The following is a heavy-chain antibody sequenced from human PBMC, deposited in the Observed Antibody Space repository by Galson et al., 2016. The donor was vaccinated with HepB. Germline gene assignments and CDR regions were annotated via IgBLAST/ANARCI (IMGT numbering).Heavy chain of an antibody. Sequence: SLRLSCADSGFTLRSYAMHWVRQAPGKGLEWVAITSYDGNYKYYADSVKGRFTISRDNSKNTLYLQLNSLRTGDTAVYYCARSRIPGYCAAAVFHSFDYWGQGTLVTVSS. CDR2: TSYDGNYK. D-gene: IGHD2-8*02. CDR1: GFTLRSYA. J-gene: IGHJ4*02. V-gene: IGHV3-30*03. CDR3: ARSRIPGYCAAAVFHSFDY.